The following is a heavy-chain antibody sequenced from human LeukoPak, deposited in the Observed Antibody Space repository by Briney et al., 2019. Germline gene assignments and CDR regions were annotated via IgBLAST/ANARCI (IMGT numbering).Heavy chain of an antibody. Sequence: KPSETLSLTCTVSGGSISSYYWSWIRQPPGKGLEWIGYIYYSGGTNYNPSLTSRVTISVDTSKNQFSLKLSSVTAAATAVYYCSSGRGCSPSFDFWGQGTLVTVSS. V-gene: IGHV4-59*01. CDR3: SSGRGCSPSFDF. J-gene: IGHJ4*02. D-gene: IGHD2-15*01. CDR1: GGSISSYY. CDR2: IYYSGGT.